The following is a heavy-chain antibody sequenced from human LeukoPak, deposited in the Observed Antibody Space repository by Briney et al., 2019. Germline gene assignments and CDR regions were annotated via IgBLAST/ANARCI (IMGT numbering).Heavy chain of an antibody. CDR2: INPSGGST. V-gene: IGHV1-46*01. D-gene: IGHD3-22*01. J-gene: IGHJ3*02. CDR1: GDTFTSHY. Sequence: GASVKVSCKASGDTFTSHYMHWVRQARGQGLEWMGIINPSGGSTSSAQKFQGRVTMTRDMSTSTVYMDLRSLRSDDTAVYYCARGRHYYESSDYYYEGDGFDIWGQGTMVTVSS. CDR3: ARGRHYYESSDYYYEGDGFDI.